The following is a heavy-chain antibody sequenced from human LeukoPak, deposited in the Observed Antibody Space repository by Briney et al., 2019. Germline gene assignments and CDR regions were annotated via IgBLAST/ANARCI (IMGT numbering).Heavy chain of an antibody. D-gene: IGHD1-26*01. CDR2: IRSDGSIT. CDR3: ARDGRSGNFDK. Sequence: GGSLRLSCVASGFTFRLYVMTWVRQAPGKGLAWVSVIRSDGSITTYADSVKGRFTISRDTAKNTLYLQMNSLRAEDTAVYYCARDGRSGNFDKWGQGTLVSVSS. V-gene: IGHV3-74*01. J-gene: IGHJ4*02. CDR1: GFTFRLYV.